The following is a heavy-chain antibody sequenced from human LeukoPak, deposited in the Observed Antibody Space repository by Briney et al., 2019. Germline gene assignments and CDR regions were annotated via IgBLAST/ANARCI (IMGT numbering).Heavy chain of an antibody. J-gene: IGHJ5*02. CDR1: GFTFSSYW. Sequence: GGSLRLSCAASGFTFSSYWMSWVRQAPGKGLEWVANIKQDGSEKYYVDSVKGRFTISRDNAKNSLYLQMNSLRAEATAVYYCARDPLRVVVVAATHWFDPWGQGTLVTVSS. CDR3: ARDPLRVVVVAATHWFDP. V-gene: IGHV3-7*01. CDR2: IKQDGSEK. D-gene: IGHD2-15*01.